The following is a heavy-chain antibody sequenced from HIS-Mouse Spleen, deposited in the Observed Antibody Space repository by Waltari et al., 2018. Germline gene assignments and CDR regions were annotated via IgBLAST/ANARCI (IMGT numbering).Heavy chain of an antibody. Sequence: QLQLQESGPGLVKPSETLSLPCPLPGCSISSSSYYWAWIRQPPGKGLEWIGSIYYSGSTYYNPSLKSRVTISVDTSKNQFSLKLSSVTAADTAVYYCAREIPYSSSWYDWYFDLWGRGTLVTVSS. CDR1: GCSISSSSYY. D-gene: IGHD6-13*01. J-gene: IGHJ2*01. CDR3: AREIPYSSSWYDWYFDL. CDR2: IYYSGST. V-gene: IGHV4-39*07.